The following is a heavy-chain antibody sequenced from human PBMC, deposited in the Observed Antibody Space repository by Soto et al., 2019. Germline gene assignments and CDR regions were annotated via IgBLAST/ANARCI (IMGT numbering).Heavy chain of an antibody. D-gene: IGHD2-21*02. CDR1: GGTFSSYT. CDR2: IIPILGIA. V-gene: IGHV1-69*02. Sequence: QVQLVQSGAEVKKPGSSVKVSCKASGGTFSSYTISWVRQAPGQGLEWMGRIIPILGIANYAQKFQGRVTITADKSTSTAYMELSSLRSEDTAVYYCTYYCGGDCGFDYWGQGTLVTVSS. CDR3: TYYCGGDCGFDY. J-gene: IGHJ4*02.